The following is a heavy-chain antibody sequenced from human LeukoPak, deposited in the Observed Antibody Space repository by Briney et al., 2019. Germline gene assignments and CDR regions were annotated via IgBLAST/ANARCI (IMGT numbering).Heavy chain of an antibody. CDR1: GGSISSCDYY. CDR2: IYYSGST. Sequence: SETLSLTCTVSGGSISSCDYYWSWIRQPPGKGLEWIGYIYYSGSTYYNPSLKSRVIISVDTSKNQISLKLNSVTAADTAVYYCARVSDYDSSGYYDIDYWGQGTLVTVSS. D-gene: IGHD3-22*01. V-gene: IGHV4-30-4*01. CDR3: ARVSDYDSSGYYDIDY. J-gene: IGHJ4*02.